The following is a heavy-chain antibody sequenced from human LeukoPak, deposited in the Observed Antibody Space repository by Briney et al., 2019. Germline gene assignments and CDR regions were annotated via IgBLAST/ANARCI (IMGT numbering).Heavy chain of an antibody. V-gene: IGHV3-33*06. CDR1: GFTFSSYG. D-gene: IGHD5/OR15-5a*01. Sequence: PGRSLRLSCAASGFTFSSYGMHWVRQAPGKGLEWVAVIWYDGSNKYYADSVEGRFTISRDNSKNTLYLQMNSLRADDTAVYYCAKGEVYFDIWGQGTLVTVSS. CDR2: IWYDGSNK. J-gene: IGHJ3*02. CDR3: AKGEVYFDI.